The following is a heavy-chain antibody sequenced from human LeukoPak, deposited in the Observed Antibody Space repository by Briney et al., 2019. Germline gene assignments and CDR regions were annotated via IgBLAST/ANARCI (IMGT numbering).Heavy chain of an antibody. D-gene: IGHD6-19*01. CDR2: ISSDGSSI. CDR3: ATSGWLTNYFDY. CDR1: GFTFSNYW. Sequence: GGSLRLSCAASGFTFSNYWMHWVRQAPGKGLVWVSRISSDGSSISYAGSVKGRFTISRDNAKNTLYLQMNSLRAEDTAVYYCATSGWLTNYFDYWGQGILVTVSS. J-gene: IGHJ4*02. V-gene: IGHV3-74*01.